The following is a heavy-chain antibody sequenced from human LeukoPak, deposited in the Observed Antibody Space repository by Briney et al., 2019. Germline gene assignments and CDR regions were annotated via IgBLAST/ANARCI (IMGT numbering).Heavy chain of an antibody. D-gene: IGHD5-18*01. V-gene: IGHV1-2*02. CDR3: AREDVGQRAMET. CDR2: INPNSGTT. J-gene: IGHJ4*02. Sequence: ASVKVSCKASGYTFTGYYMHWVRQAPGQGLEWMGWINPNSGTTNYAQKFQGRVSLTRDTSITTAYMELTRLTSDDTAVYYCAREDVGQRAMETWGQGTLVTVSS. CDR1: GYTFTGYY.